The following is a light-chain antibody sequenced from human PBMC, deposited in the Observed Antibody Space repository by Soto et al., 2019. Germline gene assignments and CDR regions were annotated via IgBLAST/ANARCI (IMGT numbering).Light chain of an antibody. V-gene: IGKV1-39*01. J-gene: IGKJ2*01. CDR1: QSISSY. CDR3: QQSYSTPYP. Sequence: DIQMTQSPSALSASVGDRVTITCRASQSISSYLNWYQQKPGKDPKLLIYAASSLQSGVPSRFSGSGSGTYFTLTISSLQPEDFATYSCQQSYSTPYPFGQGTKLEIK. CDR2: AAS.